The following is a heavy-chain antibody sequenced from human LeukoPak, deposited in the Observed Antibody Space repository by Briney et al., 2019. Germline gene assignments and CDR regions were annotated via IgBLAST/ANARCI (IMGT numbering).Heavy chain of an antibody. D-gene: IGHD3-10*01. V-gene: IGHV3-30*02. CDR3: AKDPTYYGGDMLYFDY. CDR2: IRYGGSNK. Sequence: GVSLRLYCAASRFNFSSYGMHWVRQAQGKGLEGVAFIRYGGSNKYYADSVKGRFTISRDNSKNTLYLQMNSLRAEGTAVYYCAKDPTYYGGDMLYFDYWGQGTLVTVSS. J-gene: IGHJ4*02. CDR1: RFNFSSYG.